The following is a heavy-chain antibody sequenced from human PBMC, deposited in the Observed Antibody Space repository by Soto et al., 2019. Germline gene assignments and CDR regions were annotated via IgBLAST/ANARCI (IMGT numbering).Heavy chain of an antibody. CDR2: INPSGGST. V-gene: IGHV1-46*01. J-gene: IGHJ5*02. CDR3: ARDLTSLDTAMVTLGLLDP. CDR1: GYTFTSYY. Sequence: ASVKVSCKASGYTFTSYYMHWVRQAPGQGLEWMGIINPSGGSTSYAQKFQGRVTMTRDTSTSTVYMELSSLRSEDTAVYYCARDLTSLDTAMVTLGLLDPWGQGTLVTVSS. D-gene: IGHD5-18*01.